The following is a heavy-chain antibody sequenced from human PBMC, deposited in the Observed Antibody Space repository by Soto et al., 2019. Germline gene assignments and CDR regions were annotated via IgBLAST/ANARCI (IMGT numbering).Heavy chain of an antibody. Sequence: EVQLVESGGGVVRPGGSLRLSCAASGFTFDDYGMSWVRQAPGKGLEWVSGINWNGGNTAYADSVKGRFSITRDNANNSLYLEMRSVRAEDTALYYCARALVSWNGEDDYWGRGTLVIVSS. CDR3: ARALVSWNGEDDY. CDR2: INWNGGNT. D-gene: IGHD1-1*01. J-gene: IGHJ4*02. V-gene: IGHV3-20*04. CDR1: GFTFDDYG.